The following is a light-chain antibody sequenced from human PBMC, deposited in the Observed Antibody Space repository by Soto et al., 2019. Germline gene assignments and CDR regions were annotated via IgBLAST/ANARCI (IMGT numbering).Light chain of an antibody. CDR3: GPYPGIYTYA. Sequence: QSALAQPRSVSGSPGQSVTISCTGTSSDVGGYNYVSWYQQHPGKAPKLMIYDVSKRPSGVPDRFSGSKSGNTASLTISGLQAKDGPDYNCGPYPGIYTYAFGTGTKVTVL. CDR1: SSDVGGYNY. J-gene: IGLJ1*01. V-gene: IGLV2-11*01. CDR2: DVS.